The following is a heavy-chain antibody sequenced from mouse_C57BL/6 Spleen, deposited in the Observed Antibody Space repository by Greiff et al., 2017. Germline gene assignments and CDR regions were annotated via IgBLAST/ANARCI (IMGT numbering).Heavy chain of an antibody. D-gene: IGHD1-1*01. CDR2: IDPANGNT. CDR1: GFNIKNTY. V-gene: IGHV14-3*01. Sequence: EVQRVESVAELVRPGASVKLSCTASGFNIKNTYMHWVKQRPEQGLEWIGRIDPANGNTKYAPKFQGKATITADTSSNTAYLQLSSLTSEDTAIYYCARSNYYGSPYYAMDYWGQGTSVTVSS. J-gene: IGHJ4*01. CDR3: ARSNYYGSPYYAMDY.